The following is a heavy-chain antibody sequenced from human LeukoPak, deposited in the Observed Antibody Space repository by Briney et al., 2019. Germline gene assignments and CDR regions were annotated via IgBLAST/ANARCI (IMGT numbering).Heavy chain of an antibody. Sequence: GGSLSLSCAASGFTFSNYAMTWVRQAPGKGLEWDSAISGSGAYTSYAGSVKGRCTISRDKSQNTLYLKMTSVTAEDTAVYYCAKGSHSSGFNYYYYDLDVWGQGTTVTVSS. CDR3: AKGSHSSGFNYYYYDLDV. D-gene: IGHD3-22*01. V-gene: IGHV3-23*01. CDR2: ISGSGAYT. J-gene: IGHJ6*02. CDR1: GFTFSNYA.